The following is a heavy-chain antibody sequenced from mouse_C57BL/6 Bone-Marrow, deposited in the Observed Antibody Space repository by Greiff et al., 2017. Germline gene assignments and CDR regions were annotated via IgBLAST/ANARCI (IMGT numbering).Heavy chain of an antibody. V-gene: IGHV1-69*01. CDR1: GYTFTSYW. Sequence: QVQLQQPGAELVMPGASVKLSCKASGYTFTSYWMHWVKQRPGQGLEWIGEIDPSDSYTNYNQKFKGKSTLTVDRSSSTAYMQLSSLTSEDSEVYYCAREFPPYPFSYYGSSIFAMDYWGQGTSVTVSS. D-gene: IGHD1-1*01. CDR3: AREFPPYPFSYYGSSIFAMDY. J-gene: IGHJ4*01. CDR2: IDPSDSYT.